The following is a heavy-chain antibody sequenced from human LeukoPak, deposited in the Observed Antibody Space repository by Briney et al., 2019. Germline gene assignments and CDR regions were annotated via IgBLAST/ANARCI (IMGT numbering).Heavy chain of an antibody. CDR1: GYSISSGYY. Sequence: PSETLSLTCAVSGYSISSGYYWSWIRQPPGKGLEWIGEINHSGSTNYNPSLKSRVTISVDTSKNQFSLKLSSVTAADTAVYYCFSDTLSRDAFDIWGQGTMVTVSS. CDR2: INHSGST. CDR3: FSDTLSRDAFDI. D-gene: IGHD3-3*02. V-gene: IGHV4-34*01. J-gene: IGHJ3*02.